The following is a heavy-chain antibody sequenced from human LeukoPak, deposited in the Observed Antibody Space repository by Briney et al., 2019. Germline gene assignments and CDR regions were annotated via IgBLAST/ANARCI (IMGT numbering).Heavy chain of an antibody. Sequence: GGSLRLSCAASGFTFSSYGMHWVRQAPGKGLEWVAVISYDGSNKYYADSVKGRSTIYRDNSKNTLYLQMNSLRAEDTAVYYCAKDRTSSGYYYFDYWGQGTLVTVSS. V-gene: IGHV3-30*18. CDR3: AKDRTSSGYYYFDY. D-gene: IGHD3-22*01. J-gene: IGHJ4*02. CDR1: GFTFSSYG. CDR2: ISYDGSNK.